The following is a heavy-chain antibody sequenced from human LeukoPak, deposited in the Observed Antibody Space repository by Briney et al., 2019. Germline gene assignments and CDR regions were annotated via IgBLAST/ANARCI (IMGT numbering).Heavy chain of an antibody. CDR2: INHSRNT. V-gene: IGHV4-34*01. CDR3: ARGIDWLSNYYYYYYMDV. J-gene: IGHJ6*03. D-gene: IGHD3-9*01. CDR1: GGSFSGYY. Sequence: SETLSLTCAVYGGSFSGYYWTWIRQPPGKGLEWVGEINHSRNTNYSPSLKSRATISVDTSKNQFSLTLSSVTAADTAVYYCARGIDWLSNYYYYYYMDVWGKGTTVTVSS.